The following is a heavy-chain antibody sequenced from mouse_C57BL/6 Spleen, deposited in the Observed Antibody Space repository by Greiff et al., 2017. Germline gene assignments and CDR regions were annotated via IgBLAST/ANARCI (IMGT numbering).Heavy chain of an antibody. CDR3: DRDTTILVHAMDY. CDR1: GFNIKDYY. Sequence: EVKLQQSGAELVKPGASVKLSCTASGFNIKDYYMHWVKQRTEQGLEWIGRIDPEDGETKSAPKFQGQATITKDKASNTAYMQLSSLTSEDTAVYYCDRDTTILVHAMDYWGQGTSVTVSS. CDR2: IDPEDGET. V-gene: IGHV14-2*01. J-gene: IGHJ4*01. D-gene: IGHD1-1*01.